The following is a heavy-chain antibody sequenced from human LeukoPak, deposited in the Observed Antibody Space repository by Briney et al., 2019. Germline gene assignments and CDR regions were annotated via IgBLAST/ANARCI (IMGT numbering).Heavy chain of an antibody. J-gene: IGHJ6*02. CDR2: ISSSGSTI. D-gene: IGHD3-10*01. V-gene: IGHV3-48*03. CDR3: ARRGAYYYYGMDV. Sequence: GGSLRFSCAASGFTFSSYEMNWVRQAPGKGLEWVSYISSSGSTIYYADSVKGRFTISRDNAKNSLYLQMNSLRAEDTAVYYCARRGAYYYYGMDVWGQGTTVTVSS. CDR1: GFTFSSYE.